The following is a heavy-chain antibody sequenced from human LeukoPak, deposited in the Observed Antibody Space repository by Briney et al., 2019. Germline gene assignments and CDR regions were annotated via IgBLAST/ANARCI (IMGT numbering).Heavy chain of an antibody. Sequence: SVKVSCKASGGTFSSYAISWVRQAPGQGLEWMGRIIPIFGTAYYAQKFQGRVTITTDESTSTAYMELSSLRSEDTAVYYCARDYYDSSGYYYAHDYWGQGTLVTVSS. V-gene: IGHV1-69*05. CDR2: IIPIFGTA. CDR3: ARDYYDSSGYYYAHDY. J-gene: IGHJ4*02. D-gene: IGHD3-22*01. CDR1: GGTFSSYA.